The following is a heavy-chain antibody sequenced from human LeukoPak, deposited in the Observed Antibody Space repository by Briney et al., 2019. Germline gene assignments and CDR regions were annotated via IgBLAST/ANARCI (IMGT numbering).Heavy chain of an antibody. J-gene: IGHJ4*02. CDR2: INPNTGGT. D-gene: IGHD3-10*01. CDR1: GYTFTGYY. V-gene: IGHV1-2*02. CDR3: TTGGCFDY. Sequence: GASVKVSCKASGYTFTGYYMHWVRQAPGQGLEWMGWINPNTGGTNYVQKFQGRVTMTRDTSISTAYMELGRLRSDDTAVYYCTTGGCFDYWGQGTLVTVSS.